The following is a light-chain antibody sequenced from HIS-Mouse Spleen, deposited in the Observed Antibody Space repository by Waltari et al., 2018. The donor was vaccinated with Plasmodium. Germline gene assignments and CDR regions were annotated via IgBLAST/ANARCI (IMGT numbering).Light chain of an antibody. J-gene: IGLJ2*01. CDR3: QVWDSSSDHPV. V-gene: IGLV3-21*02. CDR2: EDS. CDR1: NIGSKS. Sequence: SSVLTPPPSVSVAPGQTARITCGGNNIGSKSVHWYQQKPGQAPVLVVYEDSARPSGIPERVSGSNSGNTATLTISRVEAGDEADYYCQVWDSSSDHPVFGGGTKLTVL.